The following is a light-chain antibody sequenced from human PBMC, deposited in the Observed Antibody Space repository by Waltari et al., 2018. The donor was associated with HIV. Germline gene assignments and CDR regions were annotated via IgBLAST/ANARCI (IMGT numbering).Light chain of an antibody. CDR1: NIGSES. Sequence: PPPVSVAPGQTARITCGGDNIGSESVHWYQQKPGQAPLLLVYDDSDRPSGIPERFSGSNSGNTATLTIRRVEAGDEADYYCQVWESSTDHWVFGGGTKLTV. CDR2: DDS. V-gene: IGLV3-21*02. J-gene: IGLJ3*02. CDR3: QVWESSTDHWV.